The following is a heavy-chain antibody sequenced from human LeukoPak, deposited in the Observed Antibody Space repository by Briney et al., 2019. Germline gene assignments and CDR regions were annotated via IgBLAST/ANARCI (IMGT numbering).Heavy chain of an antibody. CDR3: ARGLAVAFDY. D-gene: IGHD6-19*01. CDR1: GFTFSIYS. V-gene: IGHV3-48*02. J-gene: IGHJ4*02. CDR2: ISTSGSAV. Sequence: GGSLRLSCAASGFTFSIYSMNWVRQAPGKGLEWVSYISTSGSAVYYADSVKGRFTISRDNAKNSLYLQMNSLRDEDTAVYYCARGLAVAFDYWGQGTLVTVSS.